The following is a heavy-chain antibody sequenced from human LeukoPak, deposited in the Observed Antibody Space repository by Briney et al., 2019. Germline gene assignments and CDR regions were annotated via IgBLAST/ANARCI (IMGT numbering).Heavy chain of an antibody. D-gene: IGHD3-3*01. J-gene: IGHJ6*02. CDR3: ARDVHADFWSGYSRPYYGMDV. CDR2: IDYGGST. CDR1: GGSISSYY. V-gene: IGHV4-59*01. Sequence: SETLSLTCTVSGGSISSYYWSWIRQPPGKGLEWIGYIDYGGSTNYNPSLKSRVTISVDTSKNQFSLKLSSVTAADTAVYYCARDVHADFWSGYSRPYYGMDVWGQGTTVTVSS.